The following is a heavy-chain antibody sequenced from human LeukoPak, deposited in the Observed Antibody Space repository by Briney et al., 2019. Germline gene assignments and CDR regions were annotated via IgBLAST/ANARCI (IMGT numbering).Heavy chain of an antibody. Sequence: TSETLSLTCTVSGGSISSSSYYWGWIRQPPGKGLEWIGSIYYSGSTYYNPSLNSRVTISVDTSKNQFSLKLSSVTAADTAVYYCASLTMTAVDYWGQGTLVTVSS. D-gene: IGHD2-21*02. J-gene: IGHJ4*02. CDR3: ASLTMTAVDY. CDR2: IYYSGST. CDR1: GGSISSSSYY. V-gene: IGHV4-39*01.